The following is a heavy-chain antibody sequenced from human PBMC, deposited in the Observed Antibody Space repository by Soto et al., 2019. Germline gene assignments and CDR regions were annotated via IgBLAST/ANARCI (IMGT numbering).Heavy chain of an antibody. J-gene: IGHJ6*03. CDR2: IIPTLDIT. Sequence: QVQLVQSGAEVKKPGSSVKVSCKASGGTFSSYTISWVRQAPGQGLXXMGRIIPTLDITNYAQKFQGRVTMTADKCTXXXXXXXXXXXXXXXXXXXXXXXXXXXXXXYYMDVWGKGTTVTVSS. CDR3: XXXXXXXXXXYYMDV. CDR1: GGTFSSYT. V-gene: IGHV1-69*02.